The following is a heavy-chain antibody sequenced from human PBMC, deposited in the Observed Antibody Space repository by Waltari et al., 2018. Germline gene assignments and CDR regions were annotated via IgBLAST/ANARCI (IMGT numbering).Heavy chain of an antibody. V-gene: IGHV4-39*01. CDR1: GASLSSTSYY. J-gene: IGHJ5*02. D-gene: IGHD1-20*01. Sequence: QLQLQESGPGLVKPSATLPLTCTVSGASLSSTSYYWGGFRQPPGKGLDWIGSIYYRGSTYYNPSLKSRVTISVDTSKNQFSLTLSSVTAADTAVYYCARHDLYKSRKFDPWGQGTLVTVSS. CDR2: IYYRGST. CDR3: ARHDLYKSRKFDP.